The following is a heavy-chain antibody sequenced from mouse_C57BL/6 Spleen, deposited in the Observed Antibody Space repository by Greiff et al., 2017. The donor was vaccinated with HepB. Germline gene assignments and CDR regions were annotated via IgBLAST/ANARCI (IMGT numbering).Heavy chain of an antibody. D-gene: IGHD2-5*01. Sequence: VQLQQSGAELVKPGASVKISCKASGYAFSSYWMNWVKQRPGKGLEWIGQIYPGDGDTNYNGKFKGKATLTADKSSSTAYMQLSSLTSEDSAVYFCARPLYYSNYEDYFDYWGQGTTLTVSS. CDR2: IYPGDGDT. CDR1: GYAFSSYW. J-gene: IGHJ2*01. CDR3: ARPLYYSNYEDYFDY. V-gene: IGHV1-80*01.